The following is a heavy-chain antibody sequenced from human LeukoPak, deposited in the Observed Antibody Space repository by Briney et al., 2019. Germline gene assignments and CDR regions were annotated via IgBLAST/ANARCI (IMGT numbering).Heavy chain of an antibody. Sequence: SETLSLTCTVSGGSISSYYWSWIRQPPGKGLEWIGYIYYSGSTNYNPSLKSRVTISADTSKNQFSLKLSSVTAADTAVYYCARRRRAARAGYDYWGQGTLVTVSS. CDR2: IYYSGST. D-gene: IGHD6-6*01. CDR1: GGSISSYY. V-gene: IGHV4-59*12. CDR3: ARRRRAARAGYDY. J-gene: IGHJ4*02.